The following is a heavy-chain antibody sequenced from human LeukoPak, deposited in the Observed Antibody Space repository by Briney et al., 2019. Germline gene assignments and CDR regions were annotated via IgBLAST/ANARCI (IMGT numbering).Heavy chain of an antibody. J-gene: IGHJ4*02. V-gene: IGHV1-2*06. D-gene: IGHD6-19*01. CDR3: AREAVAGQVPGY. CDR1: GYTFIAYY. CDR2: ISPNSGGT. Sequence: ASLKVSCKASGYTFIAYYIHWVRQAPGQGLEWMGRISPNSGGTDYAQKFQGRVTMTRDTSITTAYMELSRLTSDDTAVYYCAREAVAGQVPGYWGQGTLVTVSS.